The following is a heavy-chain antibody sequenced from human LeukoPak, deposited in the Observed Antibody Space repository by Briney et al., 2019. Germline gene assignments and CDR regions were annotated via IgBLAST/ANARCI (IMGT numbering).Heavy chain of an antibody. CDR1: GFTFSNYN. V-gene: IGHV3-23*01. J-gene: IGHJ4*02. CDR2: IGGSDGGT. D-gene: IGHD3-16*01. Sequence: GGSLRLSCAASGFTFSNYNMAWVRQAPGKGLEWVSAIGGSDGGTHYADSVRGRFTISRDNSKNTMYLQMNSLRAEDTAVYYCARDPSDYDYVWGSLDYWGQGTLVTVSS. CDR3: ARDPSDYDYVWGSLDY.